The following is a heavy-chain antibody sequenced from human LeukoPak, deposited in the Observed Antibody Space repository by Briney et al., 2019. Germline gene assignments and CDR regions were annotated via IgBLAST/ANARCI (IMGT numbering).Heavy chain of an antibody. V-gene: IGHV3-64*04. D-gene: IGHD3-22*01. CDR1: GFTFSGHF. J-gene: IGHJ6*02. Sequence: GGSLRLSCSASGFTFSGHFMHWVRQAPGKGLEYVSSISINGDKTYYADSVKGRFTISRDTSKNTLYLQMNSLRAEDTAVYYCARDAYRDYYDSDGYYYVGMDVWGQGTTVTVSS. CDR3: ARDAYRDYYDSDGYYYVGMDV. CDR2: ISINGDKT.